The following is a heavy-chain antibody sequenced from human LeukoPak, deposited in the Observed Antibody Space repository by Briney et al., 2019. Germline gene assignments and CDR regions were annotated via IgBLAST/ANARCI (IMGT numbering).Heavy chain of an antibody. V-gene: IGHV3-66*01. CDR2: IYSGGST. Sequence: GGSLRLSCAASGFTVSSNYMSWVRQAPGKGLEWVSVIYSGGSTYYADSVKGRFTISRDNSKNTLYLQMNSLRVEDTAVYYCARDPGIAAAGTVDYFDSWGQGILVSASS. CDR3: ARDPGIAAAGTVDYFDS. J-gene: IGHJ4*02. CDR1: GFTVSSNY. D-gene: IGHD6-13*01.